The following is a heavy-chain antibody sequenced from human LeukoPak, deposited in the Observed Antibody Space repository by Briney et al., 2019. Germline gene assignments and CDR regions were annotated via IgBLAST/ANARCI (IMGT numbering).Heavy chain of an antibody. V-gene: IGHV5-51*01. Sequence: GESLQISCKGSGYSFSSYWIGWVRPMPGKGLEWMGIIYPGDSETKYSPSFQGQVTISVDKSISTAYLQWSSLRASDTAVYYCARLGLVRGVPDYWGQGTLVTVSS. CDR1: GYSFSSYW. J-gene: IGHJ4*02. D-gene: IGHD3-10*01. CDR3: ARLGLVRGVPDY. CDR2: IYPGDSET.